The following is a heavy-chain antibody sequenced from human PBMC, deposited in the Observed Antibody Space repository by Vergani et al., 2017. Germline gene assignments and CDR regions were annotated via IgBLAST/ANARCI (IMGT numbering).Heavy chain of an antibody. Sequence: QVQLVESAGGVVQPGGSLRLSFASSGFTFSNLGMHLIRQAPGKGLEWLAYIGKEGINTRYRDAVKVRFTVSRDNSKDILYLQMDSLRSEDKARYYCAKYLCHSTDGLPDSWGPGTLVIVSS. CDR1: GFTFSNLG. CDR2: IGKEGINT. D-gene: IGHD2-8*02. CDR3: AKYLCHSTDGLPDS. J-gene: IGHJ4*02. V-gene: IGHV3-30*02.